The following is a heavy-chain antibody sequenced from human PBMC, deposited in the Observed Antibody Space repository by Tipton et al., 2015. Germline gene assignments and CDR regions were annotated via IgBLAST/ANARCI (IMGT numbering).Heavy chain of an antibody. CDR1: GFTFTSYA. Sequence: SLRLSCAASGFTFTSYAMSWVRQAPGKGLEWVSSISGSGGSTYYADSVKGRFTISRDNSKNTLYLQMNSLRAEDTAVYYCARAAGLYYYYYFGMNVWGQGTTVTVSS. V-gene: IGHV3-23*01. CDR2: ISGSGGST. CDR3: ARAAGLYYYYYFGMNV. J-gene: IGHJ6*02. D-gene: IGHD3-10*01.